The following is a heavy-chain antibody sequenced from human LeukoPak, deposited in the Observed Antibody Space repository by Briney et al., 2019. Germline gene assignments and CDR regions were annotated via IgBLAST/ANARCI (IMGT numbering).Heavy chain of an antibody. CDR2: ISYDGSNK. D-gene: IGHD3-22*01. Sequence: GGSLRLSCAASGFTFSSYAMHWVRQAPGKGLEGGAVISYDGSNKYYADSVKGRFTISRDNSKNTLYLQMNSLRAEDTAVYYCARDRYYYDSSGYYSFLDYWGQGTLVTVSS. CDR1: GFTFSSYA. CDR3: ARDRYYYDSSGYYSFLDY. J-gene: IGHJ4*02. V-gene: IGHV3-30-3*01.